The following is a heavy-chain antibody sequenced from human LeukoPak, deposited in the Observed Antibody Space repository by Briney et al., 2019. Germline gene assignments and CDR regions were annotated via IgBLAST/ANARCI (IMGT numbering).Heavy chain of an antibody. J-gene: IGHJ4*02. D-gene: IGHD2-2*02. V-gene: IGHV3-23*01. CDR2: ISGSGGST. Sequence: PGGSLRLSCAASGFTFSSYAMSWVRQAPGKGLEWVSAISGSGGSTYYADSVKGRFTISRDNSKNTLYLQMNSLRAEDTAVYYCAEVQVPAAIPAGVDYWGQGTLVTVSS. CDR1: GFTFSSYA. CDR3: AEVQVPAAIPAGVDY.